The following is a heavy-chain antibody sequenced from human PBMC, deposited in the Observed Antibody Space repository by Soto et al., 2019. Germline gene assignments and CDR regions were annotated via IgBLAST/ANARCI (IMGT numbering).Heavy chain of an antibody. D-gene: IGHD3-10*01. Sequence: GGFLRLSCAASGFTFDDYAMHWVRQAPGKGLEWVSGISWNSGSIGYADSVKGRFTISRDNAKNSLYLQMNSLRAEDTALYYCAKDYRGAFDIWGQGTMVTVSS. V-gene: IGHV3-9*01. CDR3: AKDYRGAFDI. CDR2: ISWNSGSI. CDR1: GFTFDDYA. J-gene: IGHJ3*02.